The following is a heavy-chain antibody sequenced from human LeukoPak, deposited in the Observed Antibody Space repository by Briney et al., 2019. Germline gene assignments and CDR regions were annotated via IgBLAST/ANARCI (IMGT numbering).Heavy chain of an antibody. Sequence: SQTLSLTCTVSGGSISSGDYYWSWIRQPPGKGLEWIGYIYYSGSTYYSPSLKSRVTISVDTSKNQFSLKLSSVTAADTAVYYCARQYGSGSYYNWFDPWGQGTLVTVSS. J-gene: IGHJ5*02. D-gene: IGHD3-10*01. CDR3: ARQYGSGSYYNWFDP. CDR2: IYYSGST. CDR1: GGSISSGDYY. V-gene: IGHV4-30-4*01.